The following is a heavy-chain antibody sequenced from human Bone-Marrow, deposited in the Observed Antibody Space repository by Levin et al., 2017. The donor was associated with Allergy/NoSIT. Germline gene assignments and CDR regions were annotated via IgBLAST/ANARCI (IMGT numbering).Heavy chain of an antibody. V-gene: IGHV1-3*01. J-gene: IGHJ4*02. CDR1: GYTFTSYA. CDR2: INAGNGNT. D-gene: IGHD2-15*01. CDR3: ARDLRCSGGSCHHNFDY. Sequence: GESLKISCKASGYTFTSYAMHWVRQAPGQRLEWMGWINAGNGNTKYSQKFQGRVTITRDTSASTAYMELSSLRSEDTAVYYCARDLRCSGGSCHHNFDYWGQGTLVTVSS.